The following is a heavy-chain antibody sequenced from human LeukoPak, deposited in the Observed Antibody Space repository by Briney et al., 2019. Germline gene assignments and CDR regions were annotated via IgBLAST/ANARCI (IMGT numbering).Heavy chain of an antibody. V-gene: IGHV1-69*05. Sequence: SVRASCKASGGTFSSYAISWVRQSPGQGLECMGGIIPIFGTANYAQKYQRRGTITTDESTSTAYIELSSLRSEDTAVYYCARGLRRTGTLGYWGQGTLVTVSS. CDR3: ARGLRRTGTLGY. D-gene: IGHD1-1*01. CDR2: IIPIFGTA. J-gene: IGHJ4*02. CDR1: GGTFSSYA.